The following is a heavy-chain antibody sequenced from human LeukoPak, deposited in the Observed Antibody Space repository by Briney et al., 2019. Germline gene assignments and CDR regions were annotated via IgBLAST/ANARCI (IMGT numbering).Heavy chain of an antibody. CDR3: ARGLLSSRYGSGVVGYYYYMDV. J-gene: IGHJ6*03. CDR1: GYSFTGYY. Sequence: ASVKVSCKASGYSFTGYYMHWVRQAPRQGLEWMGWINPHGGGTKNEQKFQGRVTMTRDTSISTAYMELSRLRSDDTAVYYCARGLLSSRYGSGVVGYYYYMDVWGKGTTVTVSS. V-gene: IGHV1-2*02. D-gene: IGHD6-19*01. CDR2: INPHGGGT.